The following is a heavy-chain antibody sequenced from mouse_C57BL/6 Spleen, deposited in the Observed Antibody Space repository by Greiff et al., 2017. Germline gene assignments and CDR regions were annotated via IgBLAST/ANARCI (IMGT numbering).Heavy chain of an antibody. J-gene: IGHJ3*01. CDR3: ARKGYYGFAY. CDR1: GYTFTSYW. V-gene: IGHV1-50*01. D-gene: IGHD1-2*01. CDR2: IDPSDSYT. Sequence: QVHVKQPGAELVKPGASVKLSCKASGYTFTSYWMQWVKQRPGQGLEWIGEIDPSDSYTNYNQKFKGKATLTVDTSSSTAYMQLSSLTSEDSAVYYCARKGYYGFAYWGQGTLVTVSA.